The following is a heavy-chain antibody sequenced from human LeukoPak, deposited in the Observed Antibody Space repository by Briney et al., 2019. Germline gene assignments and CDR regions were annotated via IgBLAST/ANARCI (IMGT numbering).Heavy chain of an antibody. D-gene: IGHD5-18*01. CDR3: ARDPKRAYSHGYWANYYYYGMDV. CDR1: GFTFSSYS. V-gene: IGHV3-48*01. Sequence: GGSLRLSCAASGFTFSSYSMNWVRQAPGKGLGWVSYISSSSSTIYYADSVKGRFTISRDNAKNSLYLQMNSLRAEDTAVYYCARDPKRAYSHGYWANYYYYGMDVWGQGTTVTVSS. CDR2: ISSSSSTI. J-gene: IGHJ6*02.